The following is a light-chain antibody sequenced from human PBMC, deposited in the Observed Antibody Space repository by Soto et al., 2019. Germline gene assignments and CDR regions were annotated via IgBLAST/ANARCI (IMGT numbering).Light chain of an antibody. CDR2: DIS. V-gene: IGKV3-11*01. CDR3: QQRSSPTWT. Sequence: EIVLTQSPASLSLSPGETATLSCRSSQRVHYLAWYQQKHGQAPRLLISDISTMATGVPARFSGSGSATEFTLTINNLEPEDFAVYYCQQRSSPTWTFGLGTKVDIK. CDR1: QRVHY. J-gene: IGKJ1*01.